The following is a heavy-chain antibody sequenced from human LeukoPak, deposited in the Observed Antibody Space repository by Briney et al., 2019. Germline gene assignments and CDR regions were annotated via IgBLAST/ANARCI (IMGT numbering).Heavy chain of an antibody. CDR2: INPNSGGT. V-gene: IGHV1-2*02. CDR1: GYTFTGYY. Sequence: GASVKVSCKASGYTFTGYYMHWVRQAPGQGLEWMGWINPNSGGTNYAQKFQGRVTMTRDTSISTAYMELSRLKSDDTAVYYCARRSSGGIIGDYWGQGTLVTVSS. CDR3: ARRSSGGIIGDY. D-gene: IGHD2-15*01. J-gene: IGHJ4*02.